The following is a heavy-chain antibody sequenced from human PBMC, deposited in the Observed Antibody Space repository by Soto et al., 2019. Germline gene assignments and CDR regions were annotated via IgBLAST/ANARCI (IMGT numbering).Heavy chain of an antibody. CDR2: IGAYNGNT. CDR1: GYTFASYA. Sequence: AASVKVSCKASGYTFASYAISWMRQAPGQGLEWMGWIGAYNGNTNYAQKLQGRVTMTTDTSTSTAYMELRSLRSDDTAVYYCARDPPPPDYWGQGTMVTVSS. CDR3: ARDPPPPDY. J-gene: IGHJ4*02. V-gene: IGHV1-18*01.